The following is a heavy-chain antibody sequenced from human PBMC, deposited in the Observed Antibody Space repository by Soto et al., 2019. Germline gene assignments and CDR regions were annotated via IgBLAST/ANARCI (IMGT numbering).Heavy chain of an antibody. Sequence: QVHLVQSGAEVKKPGASVKVSCKASGFPFAGNTVLWVRQAPGQGPEWMGWINVGNGNTKLSQKFQDRLTLARDTSASTAYMELSSLRSEDTAVYYCARGLPTTLTILQSWGQGTLVTVAS. CDR1: GFPFAGNT. CDR2: INVGNGNT. D-gene: IGHD4-17*01. J-gene: IGHJ5*02. V-gene: IGHV1-3*01. CDR3: ARGLPTTLTILQS.